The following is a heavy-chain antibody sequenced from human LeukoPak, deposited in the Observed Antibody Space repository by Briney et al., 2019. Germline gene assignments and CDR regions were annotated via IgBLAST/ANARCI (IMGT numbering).Heavy chain of an antibody. CDR2: ISGSGGST. CDR3: AKDQARGYCSSTSCHLEYYGMDV. CDR1: GFTFSSYA. J-gene: IGHJ6*02. Sequence: GGSLRLSCAASGFTFSSYAMSWVRQAPGKGLEWVSAISGSGGSTYYADSVKGRFTISRDNSKNTLYLRMNSLRAEDTAVYYCAKDQARGYCSSTSCHLEYYGMDVWGQGTTVTVSS. V-gene: IGHV3-23*01. D-gene: IGHD2-2*01.